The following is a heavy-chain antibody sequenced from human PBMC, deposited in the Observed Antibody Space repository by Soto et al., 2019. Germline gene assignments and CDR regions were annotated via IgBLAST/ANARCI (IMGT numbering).Heavy chain of an antibody. V-gene: IGHV3-48*03. CDR2: ISSSGSTI. D-gene: IGHD3-10*01. CDR3: ARSISMVPYYYYGMDV. Sequence: EVQLVESGGGLVQPGGSLRLSCAASGFTFSSYEMNWVRQAPGKGLEWVSYISSSGSTIYYADSVKGRFTISRDNAKNSLYLQMNSLRAEDTAVYHCARSISMVPYYYYGMDVWGQGTTVTVSS. J-gene: IGHJ6*02. CDR1: GFTFSSYE.